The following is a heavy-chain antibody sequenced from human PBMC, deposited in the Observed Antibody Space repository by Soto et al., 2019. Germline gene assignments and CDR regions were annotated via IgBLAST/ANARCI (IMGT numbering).Heavy chain of an antibody. D-gene: IGHD2-15*01. J-gene: IGHJ5*02. V-gene: IGHV5-10-1*01. CDR2: IDPSDSYT. CDR3: ARTIGDIVVVVAATHNWFDP. Sequence: GESLKISCKGSGYSFTSYWISWVRQMPGKGLEWMGRIDPSDSYTNYSPSFQGHVTISADKSISTAYLQWSSLKASHTAMYYCARTIGDIVVVVAATHNWFDPWGQGTLVTVSS. CDR1: GYSFTSYW.